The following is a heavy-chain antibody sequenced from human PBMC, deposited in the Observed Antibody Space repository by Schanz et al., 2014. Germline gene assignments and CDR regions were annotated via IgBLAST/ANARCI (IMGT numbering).Heavy chain of an antibody. CDR1: GYTFTAYG. D-gene: IGHD6-13*01. CDR2: ISAQTGDT. CDR3: ARDQVATADDDYFFYDLDD. V-gene: IGHV1-18*01. Sequence: VQSVHSGTEVQKLGASVKVSCQTSGYTFTAYGINWVRQAPGQGLEWIGWISAQTGDTRYAQKMQGRVTMTRDISSTTAYMEPRSLRFDDTTVYYSARDQVATADDDYFFYDLDDWGTGITVIVSS. J-gene: IGHJ6*04.